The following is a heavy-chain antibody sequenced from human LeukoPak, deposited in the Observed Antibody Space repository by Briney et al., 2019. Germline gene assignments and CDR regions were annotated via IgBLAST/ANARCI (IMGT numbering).Heavy chain of an antibody. Sequence: SETLSLTCTVSGGSISSGGYYWSWIRQHPGKGLEWIGYIYYSGSTYYNPSLKSRVTISVDTSKNQFSLKLSSVTAADTAVYYCARDSEDYGDYVFDYWGQGTLVTVSS. J-gene: IGHJ4*02. V-gene: IGHV4-31*03. CDR3: ARDSEDYGDYVFDY. CDR1: GGSISSGGYY. D-gene: IGHD4-17*01. CDR2: IYYSGST.